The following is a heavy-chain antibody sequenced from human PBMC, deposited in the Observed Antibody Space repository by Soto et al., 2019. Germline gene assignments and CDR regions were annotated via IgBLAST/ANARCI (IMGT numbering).Heavy chain of an antibody. V-gene: IGHV3-21*01. J-gene: IGHJ4*02. CDR2: ISSSSSYI. D-gene: IGHD3-3*01. Sequence: GGSLRLSCAASGFTFSSYSMNWVRQAPGKGLEWVSSISSSSSYIYYADSVKGRFTISRDNAKNSLYLQMNSLRAEDTAVYYCATYYYFWSGYHQGAFDYWGQGTLVTVSS. CDR3: ATYYYFWSGYHQGAFDY. CDR1: GFTFSSYS.